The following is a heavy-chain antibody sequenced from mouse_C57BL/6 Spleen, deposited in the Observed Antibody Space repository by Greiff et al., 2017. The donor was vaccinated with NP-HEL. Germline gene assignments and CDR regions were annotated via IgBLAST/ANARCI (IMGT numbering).Heavy chain of an antibody. CDR2: IDPSDSET. CDR3: ARDYCRAYAMDY. CDR1: GYTFTSYW. J-gene: IGHJ4*01. Sequence: QVQLQQPGAELVRPGSSVKLSCKASGYTFTSYWMHWVKQRPIQGLEWIGNIDPSDSETHYNQKFKDKSTLTVDKSSSTAYMQLSRLRSEDAAVYYCARDYCRAYAMDYWGQGTSVTVSS. D-gene: IGHD1-1*01. V-gene: IGHV1-52*01.